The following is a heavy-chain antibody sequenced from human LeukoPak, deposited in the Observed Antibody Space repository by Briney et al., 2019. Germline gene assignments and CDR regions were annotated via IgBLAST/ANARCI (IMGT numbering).Heavy chain of an antibody. Sequence: GGSLRLSCAASGFTLSYYWMHWVRQAPGKGLVWVSRINSDESSTSYADSVKGRFTISRDDAKNTLYLQMNSLRAEDTAVYYCARGGGYSYGPADYWGQGTLVTVSS. CDR2: INSDESST. CDR1: GFTLSYYW. CDR3: ARGGGYSYGPADY. D-gene: IGHD5-18*01. V-gene: IGHV3-74*01. J-gene: IGHJ4*02.